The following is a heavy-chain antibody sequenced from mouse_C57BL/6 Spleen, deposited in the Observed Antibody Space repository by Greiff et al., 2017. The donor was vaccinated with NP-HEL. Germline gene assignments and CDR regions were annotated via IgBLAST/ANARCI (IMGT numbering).Heavy chain of an antibody. D-gene: IGHD2-4*01. V-gene: IGHV5-17*01. Sequence: EVMLVESGGGLVKPGGSLKLSCAASGFTFSDYGMHWVRQAPEKGLEWVAYISSGSSTIYYADTVKGRFTISRDNAKNTLFLQMTSLRSEDTAMYYCARTSYDYEGAMDYWGQGTSVTGSS. CDR2: ISSGSSTI. J-gene: IGHJ4*01. CDR3: ARTSYDYEGAMDY. CDR1: GFTFSDYG.